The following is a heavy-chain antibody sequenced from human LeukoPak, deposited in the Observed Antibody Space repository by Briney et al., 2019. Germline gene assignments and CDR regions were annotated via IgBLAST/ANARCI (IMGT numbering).Heavy chain of an antibody. V-gene: IGHV4-4*07. Sequence: SETLSLTCTVSGGSISSYYWSWIRQPAGKGLEWIGRIYTSGSTNYNPSLKSRVNMSVETSKNQFSLKLSSVTAADTAVYYCARVRRIAAAGSDWFDPWGQGTLVTVSS. D-gene: IGHD6-13*01. CDR2: IYTSGST. J-gene: IGHJ5*02. CDR1: GGSISSYY. CDR3: ARVRRIAAAGSDWFDP.